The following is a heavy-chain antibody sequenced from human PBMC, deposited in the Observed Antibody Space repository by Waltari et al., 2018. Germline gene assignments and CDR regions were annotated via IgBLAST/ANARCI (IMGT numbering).Heavy chain of an antibody. V-gene: IGHV1-69*05. Sequence: QVQLVQSGAEVKKPGSSVKVSCKASGGTFSSYAISWVRQAPGQGLEWMGGIIHIFGTANYAQKFQGRVTITTDESTTTAYMELSSLRSEDTAVYYCARVWDTAMDDGGDDAFDIWGQGTMVTVSS. J-gene: IGHJ3*02. CDR2: IIHIFGTA. CDR1: GGTFSSYA. CDR3: ARVWDTAMDDGGDDAFDI. D-gene: IGHD5-18*01.